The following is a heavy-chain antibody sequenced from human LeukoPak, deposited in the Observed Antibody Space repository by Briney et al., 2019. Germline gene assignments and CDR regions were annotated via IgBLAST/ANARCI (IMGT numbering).Heavy chain of an antibody. CDR1: GGSISSGGYY. CDR3: ARGYVDSSGWSPNWFDY. J-gene: IGHJ5*01. V-gene: IGHV4-31*03. D-gene: IGHD6-19*01. Sequence: SQTLSLTCTVSGGSISSGGYYWSWIRQHPGKGLEWIGYIYYSGSTYYNPSLKSRVTISVDTSKNQFSLKLSSVTAADTAVYYCARGYVDSSGWSPNWFDYWGQGTLVTVSS. CDR2: IYYSGST.